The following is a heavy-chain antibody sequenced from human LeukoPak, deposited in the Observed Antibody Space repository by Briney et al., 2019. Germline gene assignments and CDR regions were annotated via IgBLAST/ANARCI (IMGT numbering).Heavy chain of an antibody. D-gene: IGHD6-13*01. CDR1: GFTFSSYW. V-gene: IGHV3-23*01. Sequence: PGGSLRLSCAASGFTFSSYWMSWVRQAPGKGLEWVSAISGSGGSTYYADSVKGRFTISRDNSKNTLYLQMNSLRAEDTAVYYCAKDTYSSSPAGYYYGMDVWGQGTTVTVSS. J-gene: IGHJ6*02. CDR3: AKDTYSSSPAGYYYGMDV. CDR2: ISGSGGST.